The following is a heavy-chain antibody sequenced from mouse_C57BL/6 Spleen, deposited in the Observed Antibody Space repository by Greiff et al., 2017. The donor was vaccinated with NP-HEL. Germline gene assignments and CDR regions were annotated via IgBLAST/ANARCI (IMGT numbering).Heavy chain of an antibody. CDR3: ARGDGNLDY. Sequence: EVQLVESGGGLVKPGGSLTLSCAASGFTFSSYAMSWVRQTPAKRLEWVATISDGGSYTYYPDNVKGRFTISRDNAKNNLYLQMSHLKSEDTAMYYCARGDGNLDYWGQGTTLTVSS. V-gene: IGHV5-4*01. CDR1: GFTFSSYA. J-gene: IGHJ2*01. CDR2: ISDGGSYT. D-gene: IGHD2-1*01.